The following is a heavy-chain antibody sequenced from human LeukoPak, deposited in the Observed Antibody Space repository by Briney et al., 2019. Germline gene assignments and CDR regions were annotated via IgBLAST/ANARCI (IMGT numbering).Heavy chain of an antibody. CDR1: GFTFSSYA. D-gene: IGHD3-9*01. J-gene: IGHJ4*02. CDR3: AKLILRYRTLDY. Sequence: GGSLRLSCAASGFTFSSYAMSWVRQAPGKGLEWVAAISGSGGSTYYADSVKGRFTISRDNSKNTLYLQMNSLRAEDTAVYYCAKLILRYRTLDYWGQGTLVTVSS. CDR2: ISGSGGST. V-gene: IGHV3-23*01.